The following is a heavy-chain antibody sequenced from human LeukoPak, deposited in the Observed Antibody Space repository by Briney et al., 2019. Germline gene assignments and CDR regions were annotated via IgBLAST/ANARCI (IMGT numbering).Heavy chain of an antibody. D-gene: IGHD5-18*01. CDR1: GGSFSGYY. Sequence: PSETLSLTCAVYGGSFSGYYWSWIRQPPGKGLEWLGEINHSGSTNYNPSLKSQVTISVDTSKNQFSLKLSSVTAADTAVYYCARGRGYSYYWGQGTLVTVSS. CDR3: ARGRGYSYY. J-gene: IGHJ4*02. CDR2: INHSGST. V-gene: IGHV4-34*01.